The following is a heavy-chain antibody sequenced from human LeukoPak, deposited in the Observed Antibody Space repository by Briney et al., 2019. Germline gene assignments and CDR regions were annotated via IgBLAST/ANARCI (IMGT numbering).Heavy chain of an antibody. Sequence: ASVKVSCKASGYTFTRYVISWVRQAPGQGLEWMGWISAYNGNTNYAQKLQGRVTMTTDTSTSAAYMELRSLRSDDTAVYYCARDIQAYCSSTSCYRYGMDVWGQGTTVTVSS. CDR2: ISAYNGNT. CDR3: ARDIQAYCSSTSCYRYGMDV. D-gene: IGHD2-2*01. J-gene: IGHJ6*02. CDR1: GYTFTRYV. V-gene: IGHV1-18*01.